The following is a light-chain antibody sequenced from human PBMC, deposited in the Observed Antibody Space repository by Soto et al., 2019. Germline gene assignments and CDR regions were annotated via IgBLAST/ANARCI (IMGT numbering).Light chain of an antibody. J-gene: IGLJ2*01. CDR1: SSDVGGYNY. V-gene: IGLV2-14*01. CDR2: DVS. Sequence: QSALTQPASVSGSPGQSITISCTGTSSDVGGYNYVSWYQQHPGKAPQLKIYDVSNRPSGVSNRFSGSKSVNTASLTISGLQAEDEADYYCSSYTSSSTLFGGGTKLTVL. CDR3: SSYTSSSTL.